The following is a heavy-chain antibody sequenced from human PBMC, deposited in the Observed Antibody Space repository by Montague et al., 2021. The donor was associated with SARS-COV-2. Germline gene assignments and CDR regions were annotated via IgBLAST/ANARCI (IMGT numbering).Heavy chain of an antibody. J-gene: IGHJ6*02. D-gene: IGHD3-9*01. V-gene: IGHV4-39*01. CDR3: ARQDDILTGYYYYGMDV. CDR2: IYYSGST. CDR1: GGSISSSSYY. Sequence: SETLSLTCTVSGGSISSSSYYWGWIRQPPGKGLEWIGSIYYSGSTYYNPSLKSRVTISVDTSKNQFSLKLSSVIAADTAVYYCARQDDILTGYYYYGMDVWGQGTTVTVSS.